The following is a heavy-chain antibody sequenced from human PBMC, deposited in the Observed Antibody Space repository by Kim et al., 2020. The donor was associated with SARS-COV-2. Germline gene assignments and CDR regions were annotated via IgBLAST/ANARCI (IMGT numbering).Heavy chain of an antibody. CDR2: IYYSGST. CDR3: ARGRGNDFWSGDDNWFDP. CDR1: GGSVSSGSYY. Sequence: SETLSLTCTVSGGSVSSGSYYWSWIRQPPGKGLEWIGYIYYSGSTNYNPSLKSRVTISVDTSKNQFSLKLSSVTAADTAVYYCARGRGNDFWSGDDNWFDPWGQGTLVTVSS. V-gene: IGHV4-61*01. D-gene: IGHD3-3*01. J-gene: IGHJ5*02.